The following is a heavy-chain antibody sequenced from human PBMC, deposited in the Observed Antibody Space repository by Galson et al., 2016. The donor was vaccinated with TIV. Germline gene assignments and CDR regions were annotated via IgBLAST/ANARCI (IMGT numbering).Heavy chain of an antibody. Sequence: QSGAEVTKPGESLRISCKGSGSRFTSFSITWVRLMPGKGLEWLGRIAPSASYPTYNPSFQGHVTFSVDKSVSTAYLQWSSLKASDTAMYFCAREREYYVDFWGQGTLVTVSS. CDR2: IAPSASYP. CDR3: AREREYYVDF. V-gene: IGHV5-10-1*01. D-gene: IGHD2/OR15-2a*01. CDR1: GSRFTSFS. J-gene: IGHJ4*02.